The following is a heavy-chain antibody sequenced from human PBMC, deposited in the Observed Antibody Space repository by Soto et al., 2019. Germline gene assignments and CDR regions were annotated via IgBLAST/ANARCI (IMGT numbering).Heavy chain of an antibody. V-gene: IGHV4-39*01. Sequence: SETLSLTCTVSGGSISSSSYYWGWIRQPPGKGLEWIGSIYYSGSTYYNPSLKSRVTISVDTSKNQFSLKLSSVTAADTAVYYCARQSRELLWFGELLGSFDYWGQGTLVTVSS. D-gene: IGHD3-10*01. CDR1: GGSISSSSYY. CDR3: ARQSRELLWFGELLGSFDY. CDR2: IYYSGST. J-gene: IGHJ4*02.